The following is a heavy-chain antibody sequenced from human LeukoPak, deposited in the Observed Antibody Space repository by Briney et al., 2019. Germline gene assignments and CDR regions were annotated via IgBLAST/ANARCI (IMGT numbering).Heavy chain of an antibody. CDR3: ARERCSSTSCSLYYYYYYMDV. CDR2: INPSGGST. CDR1: GYTFTSYY. D-gene: IGHD2-2*01. Sequence: ASVKVSCKASGYTFTSYYMHWVRQAPGQGLEWMGIINPSGGSTSYAQKFQGRVTMTRDTSTSTVYMELSSLRSDDTAVYYCARERCSSTSCSLYYYYYYMDVWGKGTTVTISS. V-gene: IGHV1-46*01. J-gene: IGHJ6*03.